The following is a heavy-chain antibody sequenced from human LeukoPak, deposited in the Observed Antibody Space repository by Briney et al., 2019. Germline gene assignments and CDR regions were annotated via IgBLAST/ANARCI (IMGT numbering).Heavy chain of an antibody. CDR2: ITSRSTT. V-gene: IGHV3-23*01. CDR3: AKDGNWARFED. CDR1: GYIFSHYG. Sequence: GGSLRLSCAASGYIFSHYGMNWVRHAPGKELEWVSGITSRSTTYYADSVKGRFTISRDNSKNMVWLQINSPTAEDTATYYCAKDGNWARFEDWGQGTLVTVSS. D-gene: IGHD7-27*01. J-gene: IGHJ4*02.